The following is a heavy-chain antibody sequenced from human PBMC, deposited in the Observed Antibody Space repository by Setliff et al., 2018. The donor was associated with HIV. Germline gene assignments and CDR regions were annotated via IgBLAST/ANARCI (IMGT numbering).Heavy chain of an antibody. Sequence: SETLSLTCAVSGASITTNSYYWGWIRQTPEKGLEWIGDFYYSGTTYYNPSLKSRATISVDTSQNQFSLRLSSVTAADTDVYHCARFVLAWFDFSTGAVEVTDPYAFDFWGQGILVTVSS. CDR3: ARFVLAWFDFSTGAVEVTDPYAFDF. CDR2: FYYSGTT. CDR1: GASITTNSYY. V-gene: IGHV4-39*01. J-gene: IGHJ4*02. D-gene: IGHD2-21*02.